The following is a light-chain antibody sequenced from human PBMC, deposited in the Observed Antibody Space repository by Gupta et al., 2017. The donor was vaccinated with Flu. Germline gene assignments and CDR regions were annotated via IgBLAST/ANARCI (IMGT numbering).Light chain of an antibody. V-gene: IGKV3-20*01. CDR3: QQYGGLPRT. Sequence: GTLSLSPGERATLFCRASQSVSSDYLAWYQQRPGQPPRLLVYQASNRATSIPARFSGRGSGTDFTLTISRLEPEDFAMYYCQQYGGLPRTFGQGTKVEIK. CDR1: QSVSSDY. J-gene: IGKJ1*01. CDR2: QAS.